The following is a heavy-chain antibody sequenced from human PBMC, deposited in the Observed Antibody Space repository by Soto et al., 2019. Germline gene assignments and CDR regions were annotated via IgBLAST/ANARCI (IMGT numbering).Heavy chain of an antibody. V-gene: IGHV1-2*04. Sequence: ASVKVSCKASGYTFTGYYMHGVRQAPGQGLAWMGWINPNSGGTNYAQTFQGWVTMTRDTSISTAYMELSRLRSDDTAVYYCARDYGDYLFDYWGQGTLVTVSS. CDR2: INPNSGGT. J-gene: IGHJ4*02. CDR3: ARDYGDYLFDY. D-gene: IGHD4-17*01. CDR1: GYTFTGYY.